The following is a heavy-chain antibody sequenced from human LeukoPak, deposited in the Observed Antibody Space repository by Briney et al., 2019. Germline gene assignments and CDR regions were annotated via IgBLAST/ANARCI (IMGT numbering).Heavy chain of an antibody. CDR3: ARASGWSGSVDY. Sequence: SETLSLTCTVSGGSISNYYWNWIRQPPGKGLEWIGYIYYSGSTNYNPSLKSRVTISVDTSKNQFSLKLSSVTAADTAVYYCARASGWSGSVDYWGQGTLVTVSS. J-gene: IGHJ4*02. D-gene: IGHD6-19*01. V-gene: IGHV4-59*01. CDR1: GGSISNYY. CDR2: IYYSGST.